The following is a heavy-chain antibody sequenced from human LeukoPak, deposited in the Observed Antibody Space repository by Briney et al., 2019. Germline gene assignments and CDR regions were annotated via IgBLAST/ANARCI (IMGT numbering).Heavy chain of an antibody. D-gene: IGHD2-2*01. CDR2: TTSSSEYI. CDR1: GFTVSSNY. J-gene: IGHJ5*01. Sequence: TGGSLRLSCAASGFTVSSNYMSWVRQAPGKGLEWVSSTTSSSEYIYYADSLKGRLTISRDNAKNSLFLQMHSLTVEDTAVYYCARSPPGYCSSNTCRNWFDSWGQGTLVTVSS. CDR3: ARSPPGYCSSNTCRNWFDS. V-gene: IGHV3-21*01.